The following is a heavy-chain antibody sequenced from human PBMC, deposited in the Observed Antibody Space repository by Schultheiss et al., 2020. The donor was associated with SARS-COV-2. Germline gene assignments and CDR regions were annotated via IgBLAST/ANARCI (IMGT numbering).Heavy chain of an antibody. CDR1: GYSISSGYY. CDR3: AREGGALSHIVVVTAMVY. CDR2: IYHSGST. Sequence: SETLSLTCAVSGYSISSGYYWGWIRQPPGKGLEWIGSIYHSGSTYYNPSLKSRVTISVDTSKNQFSLKLSSVTAADTAVYYCAREGGALSHIVVVTAMVYWGQGTLVTVSS. V-gene: IGHV4-38-2*02. J-gene: IGHJ4*02. D-gene: IGHD2-21*02.